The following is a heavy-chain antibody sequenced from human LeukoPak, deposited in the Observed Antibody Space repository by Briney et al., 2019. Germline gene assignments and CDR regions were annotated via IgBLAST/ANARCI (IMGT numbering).Heavy chain of an antibody. J-gene: IGHJ4*02. V-gene: IGHV5-51*06. Sequence: GESLKISCKGSGYSFTSYWIGWVRQMPGKGLEWMGIIYPGDSDTRYSPSFQGQVTISADKSISTAYLQWSSLKASDTAMYYCARTYYYDSSGYSPFDYWGQETLVTVSS. CDR1: GYSFTSYW. D-gene: IGHD3-22*01. CDR3: ARTYYYDSSGYSPFDY. CDR2: IYPGDSDT.